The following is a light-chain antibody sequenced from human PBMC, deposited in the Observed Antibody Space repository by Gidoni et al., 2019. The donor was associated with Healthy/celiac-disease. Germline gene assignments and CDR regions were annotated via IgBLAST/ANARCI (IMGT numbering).Light chain of an antibody. J-gene: IGLJ3*02. CDR1: SSNIGAGYD. V-gene: IGLV1-40*01. CDR2: GNS. CDR3: QSYDSSLSGSWV. Sequence: QPVLTQPPSVSGAPGQRVTITCTGSSSNIGAGYDVHSYQQLPGTAPKLLIYGNSNRPSGVPDRFSGSKSGTSASLAITGLQAEDEADYYCQSYDSSLSGSWVFGGGTKLTVL.